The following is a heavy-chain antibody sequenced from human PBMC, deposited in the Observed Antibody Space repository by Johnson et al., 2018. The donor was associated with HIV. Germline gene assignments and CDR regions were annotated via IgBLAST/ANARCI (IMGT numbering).Heavy chain of an antibody. CDR1: GFTFDDYA. Sequence: VQLVESGGGLVQPGRSLRLSCAASGFTFDDYAMHWVRQAPGKGLEWVSGISGSNASTYYADSVKGRFTISRDNSKNTLFLQMNSLKTEDTALYYCTTDVPGGPYYNAFDIWGQGTMVTVSS. J-gene: IGHJ3*02. D-gene: IGHD1-26*01. CDR3: TTDVPGGPYYNAFDI. CDR2: ISGSNAST. V-gene: IGHV3-23*04.